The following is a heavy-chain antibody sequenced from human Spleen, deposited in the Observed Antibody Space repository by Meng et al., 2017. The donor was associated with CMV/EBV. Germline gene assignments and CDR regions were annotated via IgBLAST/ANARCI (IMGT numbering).Heavy chain of an antibody. J-gene: IGHJ4*02. CDR2: INHSAST. CDR3: ARGGYSSGWWGLLDY. Sequence: QVQLRHWGAGMVKHKESLSLPCAVYGVFFSCCVWSWIRQPPGKGLEWIGEINHSASTNYNPARKSRVTISVDTSKNQFSLKLSSVTGADTAVYYCARGGYSSGWWGLLDYWGQGTLVTVSS. D-gene: IGHD6-19*01. CDR1: GVFFSCCV. V-gene: IGHV4-34*02.